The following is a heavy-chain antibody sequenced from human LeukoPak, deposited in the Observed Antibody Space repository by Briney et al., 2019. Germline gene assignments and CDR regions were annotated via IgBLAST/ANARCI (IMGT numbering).Heavy chain of an antibody. J-gene: IGHJ4*02. CDR3: ARDRGEGEWLSPELVFDY. CDR2: INPNSGGT. Sequence: ASVKVSCKASGYTFTGYYMHWVRQAPGQGLEWMGWINPNSGGTNYAQKSQGRVTMTRDTSISTAYMELSRLRSDDTAVYYCARDRGEGEWLSPELVFDYWGQGTLVTVSS. CDR1: GYTFTGYY. V-gene: IGHV1-2*02. D-gene: IGHD6-19*01.